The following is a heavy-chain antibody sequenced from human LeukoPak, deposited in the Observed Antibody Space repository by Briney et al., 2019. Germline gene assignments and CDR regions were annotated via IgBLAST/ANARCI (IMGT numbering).Heavy chain of an antibody. CDR1: GYTFTGYY. Sequence: ASVKVSCKASGYTFTGYYMHWVRQAPGQGLEWMGWINPNSGGTNYAQKFQGRVTMTRDTSISTAYMELSRLRSDDTAEYYCARVVVPAAIVTGDWFDPWGQGTLVTVSS. CDR2: INPNSGGT. CDR3: ARVVVPAAIVTGDWFDP. J-gene: IGHJ5*02. D-gene: IGHD2-2*02. V-gene: IGHV1-2*02.